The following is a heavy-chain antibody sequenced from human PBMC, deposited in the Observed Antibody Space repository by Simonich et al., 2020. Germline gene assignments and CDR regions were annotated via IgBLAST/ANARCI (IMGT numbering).Heavy chain of an antibody. J-gene: IGHJ3*02. V-gene: IGHV3-74*01. CDR1: GFTFSSYW. D-gene: IGHD4-4*01. CDR3: ARDYSNYDAFDI. Sequence: EVQLVESGGGLVQPGGSLRLSCAASGFTFSSYWMHWVRQAPGKGLGWGVRSKRDGSSKSYPDYVKGRFTISRDNAKDTLYLQMNSLRAEDTAVYYCARDYSNYDAFDIWGQGTMVTVSS. CDR2: SKRDGSSK.